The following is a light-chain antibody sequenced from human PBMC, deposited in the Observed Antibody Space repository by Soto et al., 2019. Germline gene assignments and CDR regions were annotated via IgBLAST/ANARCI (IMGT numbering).Light chain of an antibody. V-gene: IGLV6-57*02. J-gene: IGLJ3*02. CDR1: SGNIASNY. Sequence: NFMLTQPHSVSESPGKTVTISCTGSSGNIASNYVYWYQQRPGSAPTTVIYEDNQRPSGVPDRFSGSVDSSSNSASLTISGLKTEDEADYYCQSFDNNNFWVFGGGTMLTVL. CDR3: QSFDNNNFWV. CDR2: EDN.